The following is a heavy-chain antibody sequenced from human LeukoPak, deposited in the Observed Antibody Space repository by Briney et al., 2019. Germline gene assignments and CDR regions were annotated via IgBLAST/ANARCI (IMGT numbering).Heavy chain of an antibody. D-gene: IGHD3-3*01. CDR2: IRYDGNNI. CDR1: GFTFSNYG. J-gene: IGHJ4*02. Sequence: GGSLRLSCAASGFTFSNYGMHWVRQAPGKGLEWVAFIRYDGNNIYYVDSVKGRFTISRDNSKNALYLQMNSLRAEDTAVYYCAKERPSSGYLDYWGQGTLVTVSS. V-gene: IGHV3-30*02. CDR3: AKERPSSGYLDY.